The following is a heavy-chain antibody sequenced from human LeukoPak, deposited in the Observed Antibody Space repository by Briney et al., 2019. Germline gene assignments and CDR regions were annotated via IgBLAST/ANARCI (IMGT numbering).Heavy chain of an antibody. Sequence: AGGSLRLSCAACGFMFSDYAMHWVRQTPGKGLEWVGRIKTRGDGATTDLTAPVKGRFAISRDDSKSTLYLRMNSLTIDDTAVYYCTTEAPYTSGWFSWGQGTLATVSS. CDR3: TTEAPYTSGWFS. CDR2: IKTRGDGATT. D-gene: IGHD6-13*01. J-gene: IGHJ5*02. CDR1: GFMFSDYA. V-gene: IGHV3-15*05.